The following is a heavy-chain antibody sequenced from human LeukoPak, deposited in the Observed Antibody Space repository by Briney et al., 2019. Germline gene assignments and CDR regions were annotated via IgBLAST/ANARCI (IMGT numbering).Heavy chain of an antibody. Sequence: GGSLRLSCAASGFTFSNAWMSWVRQAPGKGLEWVGRIKSKTDGGTTDYAAPVKGRFTISRDDSKNTLYLQMNSLKTEDTAVYYCTTDPLWGSYYFDYWGQGTLVTVSS. CDR2: IKSKTDGGTT. CDR1: GFTFSNAW. D-gene: IGHD3-16*01. J-gene: IGHJ4*02. V-gene: IGHV3-15*01. CDR3: TTDPLWGSYYFDY.